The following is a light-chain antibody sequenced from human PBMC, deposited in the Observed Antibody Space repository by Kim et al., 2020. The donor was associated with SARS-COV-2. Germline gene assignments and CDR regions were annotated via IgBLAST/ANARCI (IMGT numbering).Light chain of an antibody. CDR1: SSAVGGYNY. CDR2: DVS. J-gene: IGLJ3*02. CDR3: SSYTSSSTWV. Sequence: GQSLTISCTGTSSAVGGYNYVSWYQQHPGKAPKLMVYDVSQRPSGVSNRFSGSKSGNTASLTISGLQAEDEADYYCSSYTSSSTWVFGGGTQLTVL. V-gene: IGLV2-14*04.